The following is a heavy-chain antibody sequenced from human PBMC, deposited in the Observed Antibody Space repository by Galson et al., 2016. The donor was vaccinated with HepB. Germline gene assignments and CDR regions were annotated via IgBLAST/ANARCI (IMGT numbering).Heavy chain of an antibody. D-gene: IGHD4-17*01. J-gene: IGHJ5*02. Sequence: SETLSLTCTVSGGFISSNTSYWAWIRLTPGTGLAWIGSIYNSGSTYYNPSLKSRVTMSVDTSQNQFSLKLSSVSAADTAVYSCARQGPVTTLFDQWGQVTLVTVAS. CDR3: ARQGPVTTLFDQ. CDR2: IYNSGST. V-gene: IGHV4-39*01. CDR1: GGFISSNTSY.